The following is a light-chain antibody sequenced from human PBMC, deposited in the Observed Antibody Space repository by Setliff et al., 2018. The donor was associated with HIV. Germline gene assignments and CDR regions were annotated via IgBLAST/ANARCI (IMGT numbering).Light chain of an antibody. V-gene: IGLV2-23*01. J-gene: IGLJ1*01. CDR1: SSGVGSYNL. Sequence: QSVLAQPASVSGSPGQSITISCTGTSSGVGSYNLVSWYQQHPGKAPKLMIYEGSKRPSGVSNRFSGSKSGNTASPTISGLQAEDEADYYCCSYAGSSTYVFGTGTKVTVL. CDR2: EGS. CDR3: CSYAGSSTYV.